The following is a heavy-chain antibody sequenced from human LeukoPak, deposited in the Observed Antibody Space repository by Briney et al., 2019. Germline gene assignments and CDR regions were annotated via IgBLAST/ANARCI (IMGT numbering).Heavy chain of an antibody. CDR1: GDSLSSSSYY. CDR2: IYYDGST. V-gene: IGHV4-39*01. CDR3: ARRGKQARAAFDI. D-gene: IGHD3-16*01. J-gene: IGHJ3*02. Sequence: PSETLSLTCSISGDSLSSSSYYWGWIRQPPGMGLEWIGNIYYDGSTYYNSSLKGRVTISVDTSKNQFSLKLSSVTAVDTAVYYCARRGKQARAAFDIWGQGTMVTVSS.